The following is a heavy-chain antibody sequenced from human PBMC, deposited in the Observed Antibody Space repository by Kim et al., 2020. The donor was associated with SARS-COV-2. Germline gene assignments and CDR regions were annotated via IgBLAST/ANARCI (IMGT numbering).Heavy chain of an antibody. CDR3: ARALYYYDSSGSQGLDY. V-gene: IGHV3-21*01. J-gene: IGHJ4*02. Sequence: GGSLRLSCAASGFTFSSYSMNWVRQAPGKGLEWVSSISSSSYIYYAASVKGRFTISRDNAKNSLYLQMNSLRAEDTAVYYCARALYYYDSSGSQGLDYWGQGTLVTVSS. D-gene: IGHD3-22*01. CDR1: GFTFSSYS. CDR2: ISSSSYI.